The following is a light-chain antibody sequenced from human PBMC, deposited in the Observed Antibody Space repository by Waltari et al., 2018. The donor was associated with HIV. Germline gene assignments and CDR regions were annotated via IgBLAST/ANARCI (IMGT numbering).Light chain of an antibody. V-gene: IGLV2-14*01. J-gene: IGLJ1*01. Sequence: QSALTQPAAVSGSPGQSITISCTGARGDVGTYNYVSWYQQLPGKAPTLIIYEVSNRPSVLSNRFSGSKSGNTASLTISGLQAEDEGYYYCSSYTSRDTFVFGTGTEVTVL. CDR3: SSYTSRDTFV. CDR2: EVS. CDR1: RGDVGTYNY.